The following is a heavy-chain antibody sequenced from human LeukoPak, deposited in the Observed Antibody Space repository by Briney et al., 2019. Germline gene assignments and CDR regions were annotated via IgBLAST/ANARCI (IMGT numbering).Heavy chain of an antibody. D-gene: IGHD5-24*01. CDR2: IGLDSGNT. Sequence: GGALRLSCAASGFTFSDYSMNWVRQAPGKGLEWISYIGLDSGNTNYADSVKGRFTISGDKAKNSLYLQMNSLRVEDTAVYYCAGDYKYAFDNWGQGTLVTVSS. J-gene: IGHJ4*02. V-gene: IGHV3-48*01. CDR3: AGDYKYAFDN. CDR1: GFTFSDYS.